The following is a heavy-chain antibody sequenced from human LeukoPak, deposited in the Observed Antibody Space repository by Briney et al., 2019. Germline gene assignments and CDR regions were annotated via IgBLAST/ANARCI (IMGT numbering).Heavy chain of an antibody. J-gene: IGHJ6*03. D-gene: IGHD3-3*01. CDR2: IKQDGSEK. Sequence: GGSLRLSCAASGFTFSSYWMSWVRQAPGKGLEWVANIKQDGSEKYYVDSVKGRFAISRDNAKNSLYLQMNSLRAEDTAVYCCARDQAPPDYDFWSGPWVAPPYYYYMDVWGKGTTVTVSS. V-gene: IGHV3-7*01. CDR3: ARDQAPPDYDFWSGPWVAPPYYYYMDV. CDR1: GFTFSSYW.